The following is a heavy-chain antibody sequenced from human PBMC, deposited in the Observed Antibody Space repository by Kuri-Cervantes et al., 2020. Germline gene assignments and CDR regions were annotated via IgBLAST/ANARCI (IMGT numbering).Heavy chain of an antibody. CDR1: GFTFSGSA. Sequence: GESLKISCAASGFTFSGSAIHWVRQAPGKGLEWVAVISYDGSNKYYADSVKGRFTISRDNSENTLYPQMNSLRLEDTAAYYCARDPNTDMGIWGQGTLVTVSS. D-gene: IGHD5-18*01. V-gene: IGHV3-30*14. CDR2: ISYDGSNK. CDR3: ARDPNTDMGI. J-gene: IGHJ4*02.